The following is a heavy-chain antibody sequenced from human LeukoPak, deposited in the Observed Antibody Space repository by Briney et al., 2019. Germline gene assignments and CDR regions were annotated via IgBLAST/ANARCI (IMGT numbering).Heavy chain of an antibody. Sequence: GGSLRLSCAASGFTFSGYAMSWVRQAPGKGLEWVANIKQDGSEKYYVDSVKGRFTISRDNAKNSLYLQMNSLRAEDTAVYYCARVSVGATRDAFDIWGQGTMVTVSS. CDR2: IKQDGSEK. CDR1: GFTFSGYA. V-gene: IGHV3-7*01. CDR3: ARVSVGATRDAFDI. J-gene: IGHJ3*02. D-gene: IGHD1-26*01.